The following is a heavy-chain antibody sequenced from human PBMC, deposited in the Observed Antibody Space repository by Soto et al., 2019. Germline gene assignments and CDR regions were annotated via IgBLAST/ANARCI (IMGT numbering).Heavy chain of an antibody. CDR1: GYTFTSYG. CDR2: ISAYNGNT. D-gene: IGHD2-15*01. J-gene: IGHJ5*02. V-gene: IGHV1-18*01. Sequence: GASVKVSCKASGYTFTSYGISWVRQAPGQGLEWMGWISAYNGNTNYAQKLQGRVTMTTDTSTSTAYMELRSLRSDDTAVYYCARIVVVAAPNGNWFDPWGQGTLVTVSS. CDR3: ARIVVVAAPNGNWFDP.